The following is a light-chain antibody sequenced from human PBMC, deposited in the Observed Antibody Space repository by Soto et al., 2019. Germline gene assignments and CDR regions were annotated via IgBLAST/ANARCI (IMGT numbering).Light chain of an antibody. Sequence: QSALTQPPSASGSPGQSVTISCTGTSSDVGGYNYVSWFQQHPGKAPKLMIYEVSGRPSGVPDRFSGSKSGNTASLTVSGLQAEDEADYYCSSYAGSNNLVFGGGTQLTVL. CDR2: EVS. CDR3: SSYAGSNNLV. V-gene: IGLV2-8*01. CDR1: SSDVGGYNY. J-gene: IGLJ2*01.